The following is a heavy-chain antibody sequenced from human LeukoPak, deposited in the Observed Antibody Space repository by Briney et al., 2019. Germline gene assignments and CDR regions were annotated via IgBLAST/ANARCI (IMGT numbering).Heavy chain of an antibody. CDR1: GGSFSGYY. J-gene: IGHJ6*03. CDR3: ATGPHCSSTSCYIGGLLGYYYYMDV. V-gene: IGHV4-34*01. CDR2: INHSGST. Sequence: SETLSLTCAVYGGSFSGYYWSWIRQPPGKGLEWMGEINHSGSTNYNPTLKRRVIISVDTSKNQSSLKLSSVTPADTAVYYCATGPHCSSTSCYIGGLLGYYYYMDVWGKGTTVTVSS. D-gene: IGHD2-2*02.